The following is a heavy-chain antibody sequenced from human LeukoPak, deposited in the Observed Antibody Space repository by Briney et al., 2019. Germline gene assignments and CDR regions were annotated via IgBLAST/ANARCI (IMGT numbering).Heavy chain of an antibody. CDR3: ARQAPRVGFVKGPLPNWFDP. Sequence: GDSVKASCKASGYTFMTYGISWVRQAPGVGLEWVGWISGYSGNTDYAQKFQDGVTLTTDTSTTTAYMELRSLRSDDTAMYYCARQAPRVGFVKGPLPNWFDPWGQGTLVIVSS. V-gene: IGHV1-18*01. CDR1: GYTFMTYG. J-gene: IGHJ5*02. CDR2: ISGYSGNT. D-gene: IGHD1-26*01.